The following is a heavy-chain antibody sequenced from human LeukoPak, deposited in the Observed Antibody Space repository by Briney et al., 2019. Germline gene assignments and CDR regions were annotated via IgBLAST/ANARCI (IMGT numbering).Heavy chain of an antibody. CDR1: GFTFDDYA. Sequence: GGSLRLSCAASGFTFDDYAMHWDRQAPGKGLEWVSLISGDGGSTYYADSVKGRFTISRDNSKNSLYLQMNSLRTEDTALYYCAKDKYSGSYQDAFDIWGQGTMVTVSS. CDR2: ISGDGGST. V-gene: IGHV3-43*02. D-gene: IGHD1-26*01. J-gene: IGHJ3*02. CDR3: AKDKYSGSYQDAFDI.